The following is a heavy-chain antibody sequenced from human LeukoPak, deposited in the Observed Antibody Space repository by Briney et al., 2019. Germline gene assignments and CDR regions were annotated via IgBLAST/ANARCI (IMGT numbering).Heavy chain of an antibody. V-gene: IGHV3-23*01. CDR2: CGTDGDT. CDR1: GFTFSTSA. CDR3: AKKTPGTYPFDP. J-gene: IGHJ5*02. Sequence: GGSLRLSCAASGFTFSTSALNWVRQAPGKGLEWVSACGTDGDTYYADSVKGRFTISRDNSRHTLYLQMTGLRAEDTAVYYCAKKTPGTYPFDPWGQGTLVSVSP. D-gene: IGHD6-13*01.